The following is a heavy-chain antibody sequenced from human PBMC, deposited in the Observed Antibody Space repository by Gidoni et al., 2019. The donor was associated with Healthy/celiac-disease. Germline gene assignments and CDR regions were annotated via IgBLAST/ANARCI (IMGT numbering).Heavy chain of an antibody. Sequence: QLQLQESGPGLVKPSEHLSLTCTVSGGPISSSSYYWVWIRQPPGKGLEWIGSIYYSGSPYYNPSLKGRVTISVDTSKNQFSLKLSSVTAADTAVYYCGLRCYDILTGYFHFDYWGQGTLVTVSS. CDR1: GGPISSSSYY. D-gene: IGHD3-9*01. CDR3: GLRCYDILTGYFHFDY. J-gene: IGHJ4*02. CDR2: IYYSGSP. V-gene: IGHV4-39*01.